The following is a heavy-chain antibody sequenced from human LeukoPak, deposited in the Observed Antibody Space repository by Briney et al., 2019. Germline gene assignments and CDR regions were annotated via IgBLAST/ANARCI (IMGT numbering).Heavy chain of an antibody. V-gene: IGHV1-18*01. Sequence: ASVKVSCKASGYTFTSFGISWVRQAPGQGLEWMGWISAYNGNTNSAQKLQGRVTMTTDTSTSTAYMELGSLRSDDTAVYYCARDRDYSPIDYWGQGTLVTVSS. CDR1: GYTFTSFG. CDR3: ARDRDYSPIDY. J-gene: IGHJ4*02. CDR2: ISAYNGNT. D-gene: IGHD4-11*01.